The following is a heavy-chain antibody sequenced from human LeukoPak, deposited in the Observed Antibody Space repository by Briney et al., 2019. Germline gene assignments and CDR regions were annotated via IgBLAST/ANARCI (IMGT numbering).Heavy chain of an antibody. D-gene: IGHD3-10*01. CDR1: GGTFNSYA. Sequence: SVKVSCKASGGTFNSYAISWVRQAPGQGLEWMGGIIPIFGTANYAQKFQGRVTITTDESTSTAYMELSSLRSEDTAVYYCARDVGSGSHYYYMDVWGKGTTVTVSS. CDR3: ARDVGSGSHYYYMDV. V-gene: IGHV1-69*05. J-gene: IGHJ6*03. CDR2: IIPIFGTA.